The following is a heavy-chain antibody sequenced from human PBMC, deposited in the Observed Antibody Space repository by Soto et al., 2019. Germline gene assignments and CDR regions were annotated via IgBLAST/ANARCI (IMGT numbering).Heavy chain of an antibody. CDR2: ISHDGSDK. J-gene: IGHJ4*02. Sequence: GGSLRLSCVASGFTFSCYGMHWVRQAPGKGLEWLAVISHDGSDKYYADSVRGRFTISRDNSENTLYLQMNSLRPEDTAVYYCAKEDVWFAKDYWGQGTLVTVSS. V-gene: IGHV3-30*18. D-gene: IGHD3-10*01. CDR3: AKEDVWFAKDY. CDR1: GFTFSCYG.